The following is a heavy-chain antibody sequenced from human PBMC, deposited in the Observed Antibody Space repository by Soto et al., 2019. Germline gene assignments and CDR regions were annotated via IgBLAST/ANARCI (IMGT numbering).Heavy chain of an antibody. J-gene: IGHJ5*02. CDR3: ARDLGVTGTTMGDTNWFDP. CDR1: GGTFSSYT. D-gene: IGHD1-7*01. Sequence: QVQLVQSGAEVKKPGSSVKVSCKASGGTFSSYTISWVRQAPGQGLEWMGRIIPILGIANYAQKFQGRVTITADKSTSTAYMELSSLRSEDTAVYYSARDLGVTGTTMGDTNWFDPWGQGTLVTVSS. CDR2: IIPILGIA. V-gene: IGHV1-69*08.